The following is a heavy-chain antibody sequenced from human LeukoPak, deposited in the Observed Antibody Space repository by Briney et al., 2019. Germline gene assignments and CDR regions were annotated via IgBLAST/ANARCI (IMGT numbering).Heavy chain of an antibody. CDR2: IYYSGST. V-gene: IGHV4-59*01. J-gene: IGHJ4*02. D-gene: IGHD2-2*02. Sequence: SETLSLTCTVSGGSISSYYWSWIRQPPGKGLEWIGYIYYSGSTNYNPSLKSRVTISVDTSKNQFSLKLSSVTAADTAVYYCARDLGDCSSTSCYRGGFDYWGQGTLVTVSS. CDR1: GGSISSYY. CDR3: ARDLGDCSSTSCYRGGFDY.